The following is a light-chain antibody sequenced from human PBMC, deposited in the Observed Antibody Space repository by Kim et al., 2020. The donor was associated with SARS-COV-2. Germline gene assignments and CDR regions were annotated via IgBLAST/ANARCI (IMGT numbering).Light chain of an antibody. CDR1: QSVSSDY. Sequence: EIVLTQSPGTLSLSPGERATLSCRATQSVSSDYLAWYQQKAGQSPRLLIYGASRRATGIPDRFSGRGSERDFTLTISRLEPEDFAIYFCQQYGSSPRTFGQGTKVEIK. J-gene: IGKJ1*01. CDR3: QQYGSSPRT. CDR2: GAS. V-gene: IGKV3-20*01.